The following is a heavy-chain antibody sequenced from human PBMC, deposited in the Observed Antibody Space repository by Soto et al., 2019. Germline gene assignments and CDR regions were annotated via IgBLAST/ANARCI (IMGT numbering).Heavy chain of an antibody. CDR3: ARGSGWSKDGMDV. J-gene: IGHJ6*02. Sequence: ASVKVSCKASGYTFTSYGFTWVRQAPGQELEWMGWIYGYNGNTNYAQKVQGRVTMTTDTTTRTAYMELRSLTSDDTAVYYCARGSGWSKDGMDVWGQGTTVTVSS. CDR1: GYTFTSYG. V-gene: IGHV1-18*01. CDR2: IYGYNGNT. D-gene: IGHD6-19*01.